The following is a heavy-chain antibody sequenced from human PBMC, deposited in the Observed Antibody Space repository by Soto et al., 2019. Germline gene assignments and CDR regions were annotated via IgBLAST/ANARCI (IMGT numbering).Heavy chain of an antibody. Sequence: SETLSLTCTVSGGSISSSSYYWGGIRQPPGKGLEWIGSIYYSGSTYYNPSLKSRVTISVDTSKNQFSLKLSSVTAADTAVYYCARLGRGGNVNYYYGMDVWGQGTTVT. V-gene: IGHV4-39*01. J-gene: IGHJ6*02. CDR1: GGSISSSSYY. CDR3: ARLGRGGNVNYYYGMDV. D-gene: IGHD2-15*01. CDR2: IYYSGST.